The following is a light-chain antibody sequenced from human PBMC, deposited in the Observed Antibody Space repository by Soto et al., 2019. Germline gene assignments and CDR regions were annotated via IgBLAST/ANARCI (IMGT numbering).Light chain of an antibody. V-gene: IGLV1-44*01. CDR3: AAWDDSLTGPV. CDR2: LTN. J-gene: IGLJ3*02. Sequence: QAVVTQPPSASGTPGQRVSISCSGSSSNIGTNNVNWYQQLPGTAPQLLIYLTNQRPSGVPDRFSGSKSGTSASLAISGLQSEDEADYYCAAWDDSLTGPVFGGGTKVTVL. CDR1: SSNIGTNN.